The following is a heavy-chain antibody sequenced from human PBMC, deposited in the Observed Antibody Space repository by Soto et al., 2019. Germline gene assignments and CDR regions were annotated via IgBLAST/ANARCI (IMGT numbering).Heavy chain of an antibody. CDR1: GGSISSSSYY. CDR2: IYYIGST. D-gene: IGHD3-3*01. CDR3: ARIPTYYDFWSGYLDFDY. V-gene: IGHV4-39*01. J-gene: IGHJ4*02. Sequence: QLQLQESGPGLVKPSETLSLTCTVSGGSISSSSYYWGWIRQPPGKGLEWIGSIYYIGSTYYNPSLKSRVTISVDTSKNQFSLKLSSVTAADTAVYYCARIPTYYDFWSGYLDFDYWGQGTLVTVSS.